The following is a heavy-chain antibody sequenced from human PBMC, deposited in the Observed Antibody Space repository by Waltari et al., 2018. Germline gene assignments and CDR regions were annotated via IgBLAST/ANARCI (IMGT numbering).Heavy chain of an antibody. Sequence: QVQLQESGPGLVKPSETLSLTCAVSGYSISSGYYWGWIRQPPGKGLEWIGSIYHSGSTYSNPSLKSRVTISVDTSKNQFSLKLSSVTAADTAVYYCARVPYSGYDPIDYWGQGTLVTVSS. J-gene: IGHJ4*02. CDR3: ARVPYSGYDPIDY. D-gene: IGHD5-12*01. CDR1: GYSISSGYY. CDR2: IYHSGST. V-gene: IGHV4-38-2*01.